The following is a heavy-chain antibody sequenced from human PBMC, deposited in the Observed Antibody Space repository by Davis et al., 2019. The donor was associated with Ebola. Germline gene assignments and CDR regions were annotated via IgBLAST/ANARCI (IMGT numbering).Heavy chain of an antibody. J-gene: IGHJ6*04. V-gene: IGHV1-2*06. D-gene: IGHD1-26*01. Sequence: ASVKVSCKASGYTFTGYYMHWVRQAPGQGLEWMGRINPNSGGTNYAQKFQGRVTMTRDTSISTAYMELSRLRSDDTAVYYCARAPRGIPTHSRYGMDVWGKGTTVTVSS. CDR2: INPNSGGT. CDR1: GYTFTGYY. CDR3: ARAPRGIPTHSRYGMDV.